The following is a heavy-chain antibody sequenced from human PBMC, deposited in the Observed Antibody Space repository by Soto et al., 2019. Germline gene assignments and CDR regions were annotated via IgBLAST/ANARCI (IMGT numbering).Heavy chain of an antibody. V-gene: IGHV4-39*01. CDR3: ARPVDTVGYFDY. CDR1: GGSISSSGYY. CDR2: IYYSGST. Sequence: PSETLSLTCTVSGGSISSSGYYWGWIRQPPGKGLEWIGSIYYSGSTYYNPSLKSRVTISVDTSKNQFSLKLSSVTAADTAVYYCARPVDTVGYFDYWGQGTLVTVSS. J-gene: IGHJ4*02. D-gene: IGHD6-19*01.